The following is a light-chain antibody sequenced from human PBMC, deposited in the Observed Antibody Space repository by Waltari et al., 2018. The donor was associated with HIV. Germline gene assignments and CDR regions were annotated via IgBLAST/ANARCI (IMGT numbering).Light chain of an antibody. CDR3: MLFFRTSYL. CDR2: SST. V-gene: IGLV7-43*01. J-gene: IGLJ2*01. CDR1: TGPVASCHP. Sequence: QTVVTQEPSMTVSPGRTVTLTCNSATGPVASCHPVNWFPQKPGQPPRPLIYSSTRRHPLTPERFSASLVGDRAALTLSNVWPEDQADYYCMLFFRTSYLFGGGTRVTVL.